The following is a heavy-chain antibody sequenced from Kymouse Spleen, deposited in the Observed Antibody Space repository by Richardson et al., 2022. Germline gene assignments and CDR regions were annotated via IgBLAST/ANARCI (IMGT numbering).Heavy chain of an antibody. J-gene: IGHJ2*01. D-gene: IGHD3-9*01. Sequence: QVQLQQWGAGLLKPSETLSLTCAVYGGSFSGYYWSWIRQPPGKGLEWIGEINHSGSTNYNPSLKSRVTISVDTSKNQFSLKLSSVTAADTAVYYCARGTVLRYFDWLSFDLWGRGTLVTVSS. CDR1: GGSFSGYY. V-gene: IGHV4-34*01. CDR2: INHSGST. CDR3: ARGTVLRYFDWLSFDL.